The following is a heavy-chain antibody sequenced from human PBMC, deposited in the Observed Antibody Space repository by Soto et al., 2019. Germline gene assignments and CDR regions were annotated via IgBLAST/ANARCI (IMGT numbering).Heavy chain of an antibody. CDR2: LSYDGSNK. CDR1: GFTFSNYA. D-gene: IGHD6-19*01. V-gene: IGHV3-30-3*01. Sequence: PGGSLRLSCAASGFTFSNYAMHWVRQAPGKGLEWVAVLSYDGSNKYYADSVKGRFTISRGNSKNTLYLQMNSLRAEDTAVYYCARGQWLGFDIWGQGTMVTVSS. J-gene: IGHJ3*02. CDR3: ARGQWLGFDI.